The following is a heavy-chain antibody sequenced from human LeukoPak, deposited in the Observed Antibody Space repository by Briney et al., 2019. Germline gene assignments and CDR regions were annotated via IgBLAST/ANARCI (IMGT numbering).Heavy chain of an antibody. J-gene: IGHJ4*02. CDR2: TYYSGST. CDR3: ARPSTGYYDY. Sequence: SETLSLTCTVSGGSISSYYWSWIRQPPGKGLEWIGYTYYSGSTNYNPSLKSRVTISVDTSKNQFSLKLSSVTAADTAVYYCARPSTGYYDYWGQGTLVTVSS. D-gene: IGHD3-9*01. V-gene: IGHV4-59*01. CDR1: GGSISSYY.